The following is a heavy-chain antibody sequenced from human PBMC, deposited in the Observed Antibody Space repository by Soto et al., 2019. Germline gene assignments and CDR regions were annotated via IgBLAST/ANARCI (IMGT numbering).Heavy chain of an antibody. CDR2: IYYSGTT. D-gene: IGHD1-26*01. CDR1: SGSIGTYF. Sequence: QVQLRESGPGLVKPSETLSLTCTVSSGSIGTYFWSWIRQPPAKGLEWIGYIYYSGTTNYNPSLKSRVTIFLETSKNQFSLRLSSVTAADTAVYYCARGRGGTYDAFDIWGQGTLVTVSS. CDR3: ARGRGGTYDAFDI. J-gene: IGHJ3*02. V-gene: IGHV4-59*01.